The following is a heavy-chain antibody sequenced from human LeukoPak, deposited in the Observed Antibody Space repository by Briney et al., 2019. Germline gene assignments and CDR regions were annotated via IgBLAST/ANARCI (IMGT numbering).Heavy chain of an antibody. CDR1: GFTFSSYE. J-gene: IGHJ3*02. D-gene: IGHD3-10*01. Sequence: GGSLRLSCVASGFTFSSYEMNWVRQAPGKGLEWVSYISSSGNTIYYADSVKGRFTISRDNAKNSLYLQMNSLRAEDTAVYYCARDVSHITMVRGVMNLNAFDIWGQGTMVTVSS. CDR2: ISSSGNTI. CDR3: ARDVSHITMVRGVMNLNAFDI. V-gene: IGHV3-48*03.